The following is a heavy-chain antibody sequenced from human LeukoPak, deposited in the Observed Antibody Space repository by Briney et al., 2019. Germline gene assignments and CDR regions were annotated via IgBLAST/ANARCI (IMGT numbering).Heavy chain of an antibody. D-gene: IGHD3-22*01. V-gene: IGHV4-4*02. J-gene: IGHJ4*02. CDR1: GDSINSLDL. CDR2: RYLSGTT. Sequence: SGTLSLTCTVSGDSINSLDLWSWVRQPPGKGLEWIGERYLSGTTHSNPSVKSRVTISIDKSKNQFFLNLSSVTAADTAVYYCAGLVGRYSSGLYYYYFDYWGQGTLVTVSS. CDR3: AGLVGRYSSGLYYYYFDY.